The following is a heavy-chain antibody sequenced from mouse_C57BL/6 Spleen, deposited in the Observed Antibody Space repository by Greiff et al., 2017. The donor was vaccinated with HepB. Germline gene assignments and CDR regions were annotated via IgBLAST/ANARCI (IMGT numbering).Heavy chain of an antibody. V-gene: IGHV1-64*01. CDR2: IHPNSGST. CDR1: GCTFTSYW. D-gene: IGHD1-1*01. Sequence: QVQLQQPGAELVKPGASVKLSCKASGCTFTSYWMHWVKQRPGQGLEWIGMIHPNSGSTNYNEKFKSKATLTVDKSSSTAYMQLSSLTSEDSAVYYCARRYYGSSLDYWGQGTTLTVSS. CDR3: ARRYYGSSLDY. J-gene: IGHJ2*01.